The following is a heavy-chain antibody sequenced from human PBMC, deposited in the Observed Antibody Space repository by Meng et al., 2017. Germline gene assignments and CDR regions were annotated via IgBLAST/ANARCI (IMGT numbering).Heavy chain of an antibody. CDR3: AADNWNRNPLYYYYGMDV. D-gene: IGHD1-20*01. CDR1: GFTFTSSA. CDR2: IGVGSGNT. V-gene: IGHV1-58*01. J-gene: IGHJ6*02. Sequence: SVKVSCKASGFTFTSSAVQWVRQARGQRLAWIGWIGVGSGNTNYAQKFQERVTITRDMSTSTAHMELSSLKSEDTAVYYCAADNWNRNPLYYYYGMDVWGQGTTVTVSS.